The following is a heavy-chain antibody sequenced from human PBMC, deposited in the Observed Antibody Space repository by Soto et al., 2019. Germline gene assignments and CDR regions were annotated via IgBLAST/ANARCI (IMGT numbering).Heavy chain of an antibody. Sequence: PSETLSLTCTVSGGSIKSDYYWTWVRHPPWGGLELMGYKYYSGATDSDPSLKRRVSFSVDMSKNQFSLNLTSVTVADTAVYYCARGRPNYFYYGLDVWGQGIPVTVSS. J-gene: IGHJ6*02. V-gene: IGHV4-30-4*01. CDR3: ARGRPNYFYYGLDV. CDR1: GGSIKSDYY. CDR2: KYYSGAT.